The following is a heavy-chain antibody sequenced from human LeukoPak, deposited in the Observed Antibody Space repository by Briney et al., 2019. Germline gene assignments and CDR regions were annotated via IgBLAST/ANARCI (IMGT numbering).Heavy chain of an antibody. CDR2: IYSTGST. CDR3: ARDQTYSGSGIYTYFDY. CDR1: GGSISSGGYY. V-gene: IGHV4-61*02. D-gene: IGHD3-10*01. Sequence: SQTLSLTCTVSGGSISSGGYYWSWIRQPAGKGLEYIGRIYSTGSTNYNPSLRSRVTISVDTSKNHFSLKLSSVTAADTAVYYCARDQTYSGSGIYTYFDYWGQGILVIVSS. J-gene: IGHJ4*02.